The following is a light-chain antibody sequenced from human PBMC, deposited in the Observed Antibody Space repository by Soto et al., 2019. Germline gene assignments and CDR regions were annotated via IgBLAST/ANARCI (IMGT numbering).Light chain of an antibody. CDR1: SANIGGNS. CDR3: GSWDSSLSAYV. CDR2: DDN. V-gene: IGLV1-51*01. Sequence: QSVLTQPPSVSAAPGQKVTVSCSGSSANIGGNSVSWYQQLPGTAPKLLIYDDNKRPSGTPDRFSGSKSGTSATLGITGFQTGDEADYYCGSWDSSLSAYVXGTGTKVTVL. J-gene: IGLJ1*01.